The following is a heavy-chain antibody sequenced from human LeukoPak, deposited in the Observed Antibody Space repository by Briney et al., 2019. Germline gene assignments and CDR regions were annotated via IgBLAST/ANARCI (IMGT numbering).Heavy chain of an antibody. CDR2: IYWDDDR. J-gene: IGHJ4*02. V-gene: IGHV2-5*02. CDR3: AHRKNYYDSSVFDN. Sequence: SGPTLVNPPQTLTLTCTFSGFSLHTRGVGVGWIRQPPGRALEWLALIYWDDDRRYSPSLKSRLTITKDTSKNQVVLTMTNMDPVDTATYFCAHRKNYYDSSVFDNWGQGTLVTVSS. CDR1: GFSLHTRGVG. D-gene: IGHD3-22*01.